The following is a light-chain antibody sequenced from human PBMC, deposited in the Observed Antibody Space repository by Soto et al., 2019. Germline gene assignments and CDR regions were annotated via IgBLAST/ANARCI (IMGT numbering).Light chain of an antibody. CDR1: SSDIGAYNY. CDR2: EVS. CDR3: SSYTIINTWV. J-gene: IGLJ3*02. V-gene: IGLV2-14*01. Sequence: QSALTQPASVSGSPGQSITISCTGSSSDIGAYNYVSWYQQHPGKTPKLMIFEVSNRPSGVSNRFSGSKSGNTASLTISGLQAEDEAEYYCSSYTIINTWVFGGGTKLTVL.